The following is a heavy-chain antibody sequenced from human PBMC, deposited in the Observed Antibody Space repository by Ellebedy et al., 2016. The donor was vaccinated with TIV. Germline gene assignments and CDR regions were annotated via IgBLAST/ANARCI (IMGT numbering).Heavy chain of an antibody. CDR3: ARGVYGDYLIDY. CDR1: GFTFSSYS. V-gene: IGHV3-48*01. J-gene: IGHJ4*02. Sequence: GGSLRLSXAASGFTFSSYSMNWVRQAPGKGLEWVSYLSSSSSTTYYADSVKGRFTISRDNAKNSLYLQMNSLRAEDTAVYYCARGVYGDYLIDYWGQGTLVTVSS. D-gene: IGHD4-17*01. CDR2: LSSSSSTT.